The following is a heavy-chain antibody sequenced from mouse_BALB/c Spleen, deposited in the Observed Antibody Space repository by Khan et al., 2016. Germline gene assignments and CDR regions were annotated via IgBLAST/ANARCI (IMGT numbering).Heavy chain of an antibody. CDR2: INTNTGEP. CDR1: GYTFTNYG. J-gene: IGHJ4*01. Sequence: QIQLVQSGPELKKPGETVKISCKASGYTFTNYGMNWVKQAPGKGLKWMAWINTNTGEPTLVEEFTGRFGFSLETSARTAYGQINNLKNEDTDTYFCARGYYAMDYWGQGTSLSVPS. CDR3: ARGYYAMDY. V-gene: IGHV9-3*02.